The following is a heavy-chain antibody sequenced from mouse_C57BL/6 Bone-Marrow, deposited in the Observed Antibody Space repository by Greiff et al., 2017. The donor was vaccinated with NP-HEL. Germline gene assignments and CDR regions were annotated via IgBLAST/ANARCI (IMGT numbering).Heavy chain of an antibody. Sequence: VQLQQPGAELVRPGTSVKLSCKASGYTFTSYWMHWVKQRPGQGLEWIGVIDPSDSYTIYNQKFKGKATLTVDTSSSTAYMQLSSLTSEDSAVYYCAIDSSGYGWFDYWGQGTLVTVSA. CDR2: IDPSDSYT. CDR1: GYTFTSYW. J-gene: IGHJ3*01. D-gene: IGHD3-2*02. V-gene: IGHV1-59*01. CDR3: AIDSSGYGWFDY.